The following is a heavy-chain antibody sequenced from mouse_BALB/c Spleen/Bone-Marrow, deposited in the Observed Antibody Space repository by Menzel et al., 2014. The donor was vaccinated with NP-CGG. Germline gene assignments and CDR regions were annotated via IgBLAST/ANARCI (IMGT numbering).Heavy chain of an antibody. CDR3: AIRYGYDGEAVAWFAY. D-gene: IGHD2-2*01. Sequence: QVQLQQSGAELVRPGVSVKISCKGSGYTFXDYAMHWVKQSHAKSLEWIGVISTYYGDASYNQKFKGKATMTVDKSSSIAYMELARLTSEDSAIYYCAIRYGYDGEAVAWFAYWGQGTLVTVSA. CDR2: ISTYYGDA. CDR1: GYTFXDYA. V-gene: IGHV1S137*01. J-gene: IGHJ3*01.